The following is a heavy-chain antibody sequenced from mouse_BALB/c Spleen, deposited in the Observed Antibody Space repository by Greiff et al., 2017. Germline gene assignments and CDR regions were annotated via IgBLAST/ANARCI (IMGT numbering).Heavy chain of an antibody. CDR1: GFPFSSYA. J-gene: IGHJ3*01. V-gene: IGHV5-9-3*01. D-gene: IGHD1-2*01. CDR3: ARQGTTATAWFAY. Sequence: EVQGVESGGGLVKPGGSLKLSCAASGFPFSSYAMSWVRQTPEKRLEWVATISSGGSYTYYPDSVKGRFTISRDNAKNTLYLQMSSLRSEDTAMYYCARQGTTATAWFAYWGQGTLVTVSA. CDR2: ISSGGSYT.